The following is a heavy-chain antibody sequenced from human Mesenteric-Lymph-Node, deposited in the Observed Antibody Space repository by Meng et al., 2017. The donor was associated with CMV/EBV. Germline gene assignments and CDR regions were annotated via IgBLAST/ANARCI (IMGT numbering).Heavy chain of an antibody. CDR3: AITNDDSSGYFDC. CDR2: INPKNGGT. CDR1: AYTLTGYY. J-gene: IGHJ4*02. V-gene: IGHV1-2*02. D-gene: IGHD3-22*01. Sequence: ASVKVSCKASAYTLTGYYMHWVRQAPGQGLELMGWINPKNGGTKSAQKFQGRVTMTRDTSISTAYMELSRLTSDDTAVYYCAITNDDSSGYFDCWGQGTLVTVS.